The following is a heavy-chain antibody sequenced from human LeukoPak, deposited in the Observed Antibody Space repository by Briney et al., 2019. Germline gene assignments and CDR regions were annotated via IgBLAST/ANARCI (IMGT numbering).Heavy chain of an antibody. CDR1: GFTFTTYT. V-gene: IGHV3-30-3*01. CDR2: ISYDGSNK. CDR3: ASGCSNYDSSGYCFEY. D-gene: IGHD3-22*01. J-gene: IGHJ4*02. Sequence: PGGSLRLSCSASGFTFTTYTMYWVRQAPGKGLEWVAVISYDGSNKLYADSVKGRFTLSRDNSKNTLSLQMNSLRAEDTAVYYCASGCSNYDSSGYCFEYWGQGTLVTVSS.